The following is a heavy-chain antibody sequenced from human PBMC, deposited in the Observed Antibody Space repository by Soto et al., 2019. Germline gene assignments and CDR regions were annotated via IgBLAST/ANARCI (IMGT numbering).Heavy chain of an antibody. V-gene: IGHV1-18*01. CDR2: ISTYSGDT. Sequence: ASVKVSCKASGYTFTSYGIIWVRQAPGQGLEWMGWISTYSGDTNYAQTFQGRVTMTTDTSTSTVHMEVRSLRSDDTAVYYCAREGVAPYYYYGMDVWGQGTPVTVSS. D-gene: IGHD5-12*01. J-gene: IGHJ6*02. CDR3: AREGVAPYYYYGMDV. CDR1: GYTFTSYG.